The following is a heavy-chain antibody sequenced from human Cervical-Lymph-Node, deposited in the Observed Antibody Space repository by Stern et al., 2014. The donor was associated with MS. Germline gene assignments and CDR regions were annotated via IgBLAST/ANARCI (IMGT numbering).Heavy chain of an antibody. CDR2: ISCDGSAN. J-gene: IGHJ4*02. Sequence: VKLVQSGGGVVQPGRSLRLSCAASGFSFSNHGMHWVSLAPGKGKDREAVISCDGSANYHADSVKARFTSSRDNSKNTLYLQMNSLRAEDTAVYYCARERMGWSNPLDFWGQGPLFTVSP. D-gene: IGHD6-19*01. CDR1: GFSFSNHG. V-gene: IGHV3-30*03. CDR3: ARERMGWSNPLDF.